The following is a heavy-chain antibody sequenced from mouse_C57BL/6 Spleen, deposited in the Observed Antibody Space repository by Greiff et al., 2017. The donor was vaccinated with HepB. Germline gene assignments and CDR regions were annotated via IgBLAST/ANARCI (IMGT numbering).Heavy chain of an antibody. Sequence: VKLVESGPGLVQPSQSLSITCTVSGFSLTSYGVHWVRQSPGKGLEWLGVIWRGGSTDYNAAFMSRLSITKDNSKSQVFFKMNSLQADDTAIYYCAKNSGTSGAFDYWGQGTTLTVSS. V-gene: IGHV2-5*01. CDR2: IWRGGST. CDR1: GFSLTSYG. D-gene: IGHD3-1*01. CDR3: AKNSGTSGAFDY. J-gene: IGHJ2*01.